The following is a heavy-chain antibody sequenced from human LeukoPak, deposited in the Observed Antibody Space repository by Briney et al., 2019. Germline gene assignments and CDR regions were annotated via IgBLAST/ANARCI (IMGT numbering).Heavy chain of an antibody. CDR3: ARRGRIFGVVIIGYFDY. Sequence: GGSLRLSCAASGFTFSSYWMSWVRQAPGKGLEWVANIEQEGSERNYVDSVKGRFTISRDNAKNSLYLQMDSLRAEDTAVYYCARRGRIFGVVIIGYFDYWGQGTLVTVSS. J-gene: IGHJ4*02. D-gene: IGHD3-3*01. CDR2: IEQEGSER. V-gene: IGHV3-7*05. CDR1: GFTFSSYW.